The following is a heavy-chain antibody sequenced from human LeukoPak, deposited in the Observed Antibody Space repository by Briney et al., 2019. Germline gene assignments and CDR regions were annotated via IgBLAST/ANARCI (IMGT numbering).Heavy chain of an antibody. CDR2: IKQDGSEK. J-gene: IGHJ4*02. Sequence: QAGGSLRLSCAASGFTFSSYWMSWVRQAPGKGLEWVANIKQDGSEKYYVDSVKGRFTISRDNAKNSLYLQMNSLRAEDTAVYYCARGMPPIIAAAGTDSFDYWGQGTLVTVSS. CDR3: ARGMPPIIAAAGTDSFDY. CDR1: GFTFSSYW. D-gene: IGHD6-13*01. V-gene: IGHV3-7*01.